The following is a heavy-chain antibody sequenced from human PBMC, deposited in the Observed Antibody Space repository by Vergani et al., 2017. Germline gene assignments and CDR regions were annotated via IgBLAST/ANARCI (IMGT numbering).Heavy chain of an antibody. D-gene: IGHD3-10*01. V-gene: IGHV3-21*01. CDR2: ISSSSSYI. CDR1: GFTFSSYS. CDR3: ARDQENGSGSYHPVDY. Sequence: EVQLVESGGGLVKPGGSLRLSCAASGFTFSSYSMNWVRQAPGKGLEWVSSISSSSSYIYYADSVKGRFTISRDNAKNSLYLQMNSLRAEDTAVYYCARDQENGSGSYHPVDYWGQGTLVTVSS. J-gene: IGHJ4*02.